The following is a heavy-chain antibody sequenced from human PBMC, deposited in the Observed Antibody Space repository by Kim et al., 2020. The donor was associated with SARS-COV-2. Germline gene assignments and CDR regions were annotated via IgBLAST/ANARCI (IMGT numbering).Heavy chain of an antibody. CDR3: ARGHSRGSSGHSSYYYGMDV. J-gene: IGHJ6*02. V-gene: IGHV4-34*01. Sequence: SETLSLTCAVYGGSFSGYYWSWIRQPPGKGLEWIGEINHSGSTNYNPSLKSRVTISVDTSKNQFSLKLSSVTAADTAVYYCARGHSRGSSGHSSYYYGMDVWGQGTTVTVSS. D-gene: IGHD6-19*01. CDR1: GGSFSGYY. CDR2: INHSGST.